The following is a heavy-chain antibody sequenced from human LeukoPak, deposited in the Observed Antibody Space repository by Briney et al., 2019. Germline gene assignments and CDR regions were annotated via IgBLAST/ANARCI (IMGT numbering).Heavy chain of an antibody. Sequence: PSETLSLTCTVSGGSIGTYYWSWVRQSPGTGLEWIGYIYVTGNRYNPYLQSRVTISVATYMNQFFLKMSSVTAADTAVYYCARHIGGGIEDMDVWGKGTQVTVSS. CDR2: IYVTGN. CDR1: GGSIGTYY. J-gene: IGHJ6*03. D-gene: IGHD3-16*02. CDR3: ARHIGGGIEDMDV. V-gene: IGHV4-59*08.